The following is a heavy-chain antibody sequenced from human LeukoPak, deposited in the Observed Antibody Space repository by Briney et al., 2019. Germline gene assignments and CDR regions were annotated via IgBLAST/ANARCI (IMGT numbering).Heavy chain of an antibody. CDR3: AKEEVISGNHGVYFDY. CDR1: GFTFRSYG. J-gene: IGHJ4*02. V-gene: IGHV3-30*02. Sequence: GGSLXLSCAASGFTFRSYGMHWVRQAPGKGLEWVAFIRYDGNSNYYADSVKGRFTISRDNSRSTLYLQMNSLRAEDTAVYYCAKEEVISGNHGVYFDYWGQGTLVTVSS. CDR2: IRYDGNSN. D-gene: IGHD3-22*01.